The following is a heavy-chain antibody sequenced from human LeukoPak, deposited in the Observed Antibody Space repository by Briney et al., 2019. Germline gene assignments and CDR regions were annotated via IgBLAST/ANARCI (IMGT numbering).Heavy chain of an antibody. CDR1: GGSISSGSYY. CDR3: ARVLGSGYYPYYMDV. CDR2: IYTSGST. Sequence: SETLSLTCTVSGGSISSGSYYWSWIRQPAGKGLEWIGRIYTSGSTNYNPSLKSRVTISVDTSKNQFSLKLSSVTAADTAVYYCARVLGSGYYPYYMDVWGKGTTVTVSS. V-gene: IGHV4-61*02. J-gene: IGHJ6*03. D-gene: IGHD3-3*01.